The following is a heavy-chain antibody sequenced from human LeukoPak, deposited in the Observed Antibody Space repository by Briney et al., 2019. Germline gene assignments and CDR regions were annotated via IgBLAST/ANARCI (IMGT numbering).Heavy chain of an antibody. CDR2: ISAGSGTV. J-gene: IGHJ2*01. Sequence: GGSLSLSCAASGLSLSSNNMHWVRQTPGGGLEWLSYISAGSGTVFSADSVKGRFSISRDNARESLFLQMSSLRVEGTGVYYCTRDLGLRRMIWGRGTLVIVSS. V-gene: IGHV3-48*04. CDR1: GLSLSSNN. CDR3: TRDLGLRRMI.